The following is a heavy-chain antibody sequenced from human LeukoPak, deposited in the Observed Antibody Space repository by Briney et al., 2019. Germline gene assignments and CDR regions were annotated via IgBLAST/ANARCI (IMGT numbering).Heavy chain of an antibody. D-gene: IGHD6-19*01. Sequence: SETLSLTCAVYGGSFSGYYWSWIRQPPGKGLEWIGEINHSGSTNYNPSLKSRVTISVDTSKNQFSLKLSSVTAADTAVYYCARDPSGWTRNWFDPWGQGTLSPSPQ. CDR2: INHSGST. J-gene: IGHJ5*02. CDR3: ARDPSGWTRNWFDP. CDR1: GGSFSGYY. V-gene: IGHV4-34*01.